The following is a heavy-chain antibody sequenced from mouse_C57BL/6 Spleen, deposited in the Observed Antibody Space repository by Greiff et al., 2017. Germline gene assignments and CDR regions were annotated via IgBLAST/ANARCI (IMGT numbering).Heavy chain of an antibody. J-gene: IGHJ2*01. CDR1: GYTFTSYW. V-gene: IGHV1-64*01. D-gene: IGHD2-1*01. CDR3: ARSPYGNYLDY. Sequence: QVQLKQPGAELVKPGASVKLSCKASGYTFTSYWMHWVKQRPGQGLEWIGMIHPNSGSTNYNEKFKSKATLTVDKSSSTAYMQLSSLTSEDSAVYYCARSPYGNYLDYWGQGTTLTVSS. CDR2: IHPNSGST.